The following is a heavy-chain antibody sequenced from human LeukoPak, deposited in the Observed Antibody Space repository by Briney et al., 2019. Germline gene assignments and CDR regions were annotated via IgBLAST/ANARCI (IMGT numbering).Heavy chain of an antibody. Sequence: SETLSLTCTVSGGSISSSSYYWGWIRQPPGKGLEWIGSIYYSGSTYYNPSLKSRVTISVDTSKNQFSLKLSSVTGADTAVYYCARDKYYYDSSGYYYFDYWGQGTLVTASS. V-gene: IGHV4-39*07. CDR3: ARDKYYYDSSGYYYFDY. D-gene: IGHD3-22*01. J-gene: IGHJ4*02. CDR1: GGSISSSSYY. CDR2: IYYSGST.